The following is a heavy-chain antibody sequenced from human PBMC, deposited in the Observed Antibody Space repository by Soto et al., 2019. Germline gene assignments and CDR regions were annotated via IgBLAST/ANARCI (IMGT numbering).Heavy chain of an antibody. CDR1: GGTFSSYT. CDR3: ARVARPSYCSSTSCKDYYYYMDV. CDR2: IIPILGIA. J-gene: IGHJ6*03. D-gene: IGHD2-2*01. Sequence: ASVKVSCQASGGTFSSYTISWVRQAPGQGLEWMGRIIPILGIANYAQKFQGRVTITADKSTSTAYMELSSLRSEDTAVYYCARVARPSYCSSTSCKDYYYYMDVWGKGTTVTVSS. V-gene: IGHV1-69*02.